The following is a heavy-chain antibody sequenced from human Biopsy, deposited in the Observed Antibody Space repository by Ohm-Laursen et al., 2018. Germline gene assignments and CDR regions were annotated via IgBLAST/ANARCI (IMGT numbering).Heavy chain of an antibody. J-gene: IGHJ4*02. CDR1: GGTFSNYA. V-gene: IGHV1-69*17. Sequence: SSVTVSCKVSGGTFSNYAISWVRQAPGEGLEWMGGIIAVSGLVNYAPKFQGRVSITADKPTTTAYMELSSLKSEDTSVYYCATPFQYYDSWGGYPPFDHWGQGTLVTVSS. CDR2: IIAVSGLV. D-gene: IGHD3-3*01. CDR3: ATPFQYYDSWGGYPPFDH.